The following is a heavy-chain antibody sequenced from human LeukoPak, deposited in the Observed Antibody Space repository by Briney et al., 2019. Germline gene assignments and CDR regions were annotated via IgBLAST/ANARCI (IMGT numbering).Heavy chain of an antibody. CDR2: IIPIFGTA. Sequence: SVKVSCKASGYTFTSYAMNWVRQAPGQGLEWMGGIIPIFGTANYAQKFQGRVTITADKSTSTAYMELSSLRSEDTAVYYCARSIWSGYYRWNWFDPWGQGTLVTVSS. CDR3: ARSIWSGYYRWNWFDP. J-gene: IGHJ5*02. V-gene: IGHV1-69*06. D-gene: IGHD3-3*01. CDR1: GYTFTSYA.